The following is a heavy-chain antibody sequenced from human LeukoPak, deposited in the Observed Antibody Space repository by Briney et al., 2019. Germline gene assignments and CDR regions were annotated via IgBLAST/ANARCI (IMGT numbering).Heavy chain of an antibody. CDR3: ARATNYYGSGSYYPDS. J-gene: IGHJ4*02. Sequence: GASVKVSCKASGYTFTGYYMHWVRQAPGQGLEWMGWINPNSGGTNYAQKFQGRVTITRDTSISTAYMELSRLRSDDTAVYYCARATNYYGSGSYYPDSWGQGTLVTVSS. V-gene: IGHV1-2*02. CDR1: GYTFTGYY. CDR2: INPNSGGT. D-gene: IGHD3-10*01.